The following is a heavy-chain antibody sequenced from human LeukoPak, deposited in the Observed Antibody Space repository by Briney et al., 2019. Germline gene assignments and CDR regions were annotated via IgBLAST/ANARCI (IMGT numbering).Heavy chain of an antibody. CDR3: AKGRATFGVDANDY. CDR1: GFTFSSYA. D-gene: IGHD3-3*01. V-gene: IGHV3-23*01. Sequence: GGSLRLSCAASGFTFSSYAMSWVRQAPGKGLEWVSAISGSGGSTYYAGSVKGRFTISRDNSKNTLFLQMDSLRAEDTAVYYCAKGRATFGVDANDYWGQGTLVTVSS. CDR2: ISGSGGST. J-gene: IGHJ4*02.